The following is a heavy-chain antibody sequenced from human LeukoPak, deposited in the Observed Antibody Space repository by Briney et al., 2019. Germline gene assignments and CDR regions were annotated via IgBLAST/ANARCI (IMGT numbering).Heavy chain of an antibody. CDR2: INSDGSST. D-gene: IGHD4-11*01. V-gene: IGHV3-74*01. CDR1: GFTFSSYW. J-gene: IGHJ4*02. CDR3: AKDAYSNPLYYFDY. Sequence: GGSLRLSCAASGFTFSSYWMHWVRQAPGKGLVWVSLINSDGSSTRYADSVKGRFTISRDNSKNTLYLQMNSLRAEDTAAYYCAKDAYSNPLYYFDYWGQGTLVTVSS.